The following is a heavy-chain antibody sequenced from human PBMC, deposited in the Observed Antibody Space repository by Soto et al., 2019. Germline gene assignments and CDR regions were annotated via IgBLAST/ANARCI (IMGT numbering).Heavy chain of an antibody. CDR1: GFTFRSYT. CDR3: ATRTGGVSAFYYGMDV. CDR2: ISSSSEYI. V-gene: IGHV3-21*04. D-gene: IGHD2-21*01. Sequence: PGGSLRLSCEASGFTFRSYTMNWVRQAPGKGLEWVSSISSSSEYIHYADSVKGRFTISRDNAKNSLYLQMNSLRPEDTAVYYCATRTGGVSAFYYGMDVWGQGTTVTVSS. J-gene: IGHJ6*01.